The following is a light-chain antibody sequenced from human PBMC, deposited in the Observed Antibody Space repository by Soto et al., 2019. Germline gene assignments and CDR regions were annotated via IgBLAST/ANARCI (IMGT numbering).Light chain of an antibody. CDR2: YDD. Sequence: QSVLTQPPSVSEAPRQRVPISCSGSSSNIGNNALSWYQKLPGTAPKLLIYYDDLLPSGVSDRFSGSKSGTSASLAISGLQSEDEADYYCAAWDDSLNGPVCGGGTKLTVL. CDR1: SSNIGNNA. J-gene: IGLJ3*02. V-gene: IGLV1-36*01. CDR3: AAWDDSLNGPV.